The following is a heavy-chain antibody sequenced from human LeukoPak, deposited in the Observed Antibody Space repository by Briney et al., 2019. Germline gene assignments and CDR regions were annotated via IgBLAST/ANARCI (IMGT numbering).Heavy chain of an antibody. CDR3: TRGDDRASWLVDS. V-gene: IGHV4-4*02. Sequence: SGTLSLTCAVSGGSISSSNWRSWVRQPPGKRLEWIGETHHSGTTNYNPSLKSRVSISVDESKKQFSLKVSSVTAADTAMYYCTRGDDRASWLVDSWGQGTLVTVSS. D-gene: IGHD2-2*01. CDR1: GGSISSSNW. J-gene: IGHJ4*02. CDR2: THHSGTT.